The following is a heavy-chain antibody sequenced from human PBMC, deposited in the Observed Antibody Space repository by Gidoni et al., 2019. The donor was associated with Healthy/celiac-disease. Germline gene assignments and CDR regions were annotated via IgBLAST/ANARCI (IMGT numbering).Heavy chain of an antibody. CDR2: ISWNSGSI. CDR1: GFTFDDYA. CDR3: EKDTGTQGLFDY. J-gene: IGHJ4*02. V-gene: IGHV3-9*01. Sequence: EVQLVDSGVGLVQPGRSLRLSCAASGFTFDDYARHWVRQAPGKGREWVTGISWNSGSIGDADDVKGRFTIYRDNAKNYLYMKMNSLRAEDTALYYCEKDTGTQGLFDYWGQGTLVTVSS.